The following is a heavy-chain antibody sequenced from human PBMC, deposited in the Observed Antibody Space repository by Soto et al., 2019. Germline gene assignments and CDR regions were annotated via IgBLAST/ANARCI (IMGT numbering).Heavy chain of an antibody. CDR2: ISDYNGNT. Sequence: QVQLVQSGAEVKKPGASVKVSCKASGYTFTSYGISWVRQAPGQGLEWMGWISDYNGNTNYAQKLQGRGTMTTDTSKRTAYKEQRNLRSDNTAVYYCARAIYYSSGYYTQYYFDFWGQGTLVTVSS. CDR1: GYTFTSYG. J-gene: IGHJ4*02. CDR3: ARAIYYSSGYYTQYYFDF. D-gene: IGHD3-22*01. V-gene: IGHV1-18*04.